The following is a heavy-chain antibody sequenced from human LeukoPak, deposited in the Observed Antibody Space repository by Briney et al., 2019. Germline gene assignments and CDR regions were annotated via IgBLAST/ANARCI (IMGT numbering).Heavy chain of an antibody. CDR1: GFTFSSYW. CDR3: ARELRYYYYYGMDV. Sequence: GGSLRLSCAASGFTFSSYWMSWVRQAPGKGLEWVANIKQDGSEKYYVDSVKGRFTISGDNAKNSLYLQMNSLRVEDTAVYYCARELRYYYYYGMDVWGQGTTVTVSS. J-gene: IGHJ6*02. D-gene: IGHD2-8*01. V-gene: IGHV3-7*01. CDR2: IKQDGSEK.